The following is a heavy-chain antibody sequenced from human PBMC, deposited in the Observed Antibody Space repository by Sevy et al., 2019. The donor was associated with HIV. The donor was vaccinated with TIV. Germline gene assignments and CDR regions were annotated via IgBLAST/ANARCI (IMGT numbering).Heavy chain of an antibody. V-gene: IGHV3-53*01. CDR2: FYTGSKT. CDR3: ARDKNAYYYGLDV. CDR1: GFPVSSSY. J-gene: IGHJ6*02. Sequence: GGSPRLSCAVSGFPVSSSYMNWVSQAPGKGLEWVSVFYTGSKTDYADSVKGRFTMSRDNSKNTLYLQMNGLRAEDTAVYYCARDKNAYYYGLDVWGQGTTVTVSS.